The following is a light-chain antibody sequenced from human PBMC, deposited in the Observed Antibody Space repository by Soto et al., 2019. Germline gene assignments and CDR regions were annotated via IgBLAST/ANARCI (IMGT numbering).Light chain of an antibody. CDR2: DVS. CDR3: NSHTSSSTRPYV. Sequence: QSALTQPASVSGSPGQSITISCTGTSSDVGGYNYVSWYQQHPGKAPKLMIYDVSNRPSGVSNRFSGSKSGNTASLTIFGLQAEDEADYYCNSHTSSSTRPYVFGTGTKVTVL. V-gene: IGLV2-14*03. J-gene: IGLJ1*01. CDR1: SSDVGGYNY.